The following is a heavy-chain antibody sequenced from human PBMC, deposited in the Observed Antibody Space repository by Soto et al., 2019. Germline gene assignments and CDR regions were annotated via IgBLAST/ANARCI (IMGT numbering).Heavy chain of an antibody. CDR2: IYYSGST. Sequence: SETLSLTCTVSGGSISSGGYYWSWIRQHPGKGLEWVGYIYYSGSTYYNPSFKSRVTISVDTSKNQFSLKLSSVTAADTAVYYCARGVPAAIFGFRNDAFDIWGHGTMVTVSS. D-gene: IGHD2-2*01. V-gene: IGHV4-31*03. CDR1: GGSISSGGYY. CDR3: ARGVPAAIFGFRNDAFDI. J-gene: IGHJ3*02.